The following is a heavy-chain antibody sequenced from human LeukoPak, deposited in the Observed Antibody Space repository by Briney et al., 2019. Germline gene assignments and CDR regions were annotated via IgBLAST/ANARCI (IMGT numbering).Heavy chain of an antibody. D-gene: IGHD1-26*01. CDR3: ASGTIVGARGADN. CDR1: GFTFSSYA. CDR2: LSGSGGTT. V-gene: IGHV3-23*01. Sequence: GGSLRLSCTASGFTFSSYAMTWVRQAPGEGLQWVSALSGSGGTTYYADSVKGRFTIFRDSANNLLYLQMNSLRAEDTAVYYCASGTIVGARGADNWGQGTLVTVSS. J-gene: IGHJ4*02.